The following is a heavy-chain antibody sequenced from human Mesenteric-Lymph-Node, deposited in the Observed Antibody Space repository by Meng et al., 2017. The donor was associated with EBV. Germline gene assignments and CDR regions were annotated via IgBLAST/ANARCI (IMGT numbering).Heavy chain of an antibody. V-gene: IGHV4-34*01. CDR2: INPGGST. CDR3: ARGADIDSLVGDSPGATRNWFDP. Sequence: QRPEGGLGVSLPSEPLSPTCGVYGGSFIGYSWTWIRQPPGKGLEWIGEINPGGSTTYNPSLKSRVTMSIDTSEKKFSLKLTSVTAADTAAYYCARGADIDSLVGDSPGATRNWFDPWGQGSLVTVSS. J-gene: IGHJ5*02. D-gene: IGHD2-15*01. CDR1: GGSFIGYS.